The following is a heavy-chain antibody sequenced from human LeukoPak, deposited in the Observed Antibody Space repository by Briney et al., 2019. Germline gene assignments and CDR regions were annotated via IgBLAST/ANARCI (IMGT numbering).Heavy chain of an antibody. D-gene: IGHD3-10*01. CDR2: IYYSGST. Sequence: SETLSLTCTVSGGSISKFYWSWIRQPPGKGLEWIGYIYYSGSTNYNPSLKSRVTISVDTSKNQFSLKLSSVTAADTAVYYCARGGFREFDSWGQGTLVIVSS. CDR3: ARGGFREFDS. J-gene: IGHJ4*02. V-gene: IGHV4-59*01. CDR1: GGSISKFY.